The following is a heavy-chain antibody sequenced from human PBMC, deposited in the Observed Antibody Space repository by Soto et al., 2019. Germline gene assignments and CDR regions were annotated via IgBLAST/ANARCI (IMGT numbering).Heavy chain of an antibody. CDR3: ARDAQEDYYDSTGYYVVYY. CDR2: MSYDGRNK. CDR1: GFTFSIYA. V-gene: IGHV3-30*04. J-gene: IGHJ4*02. Sequence: GGSLRLSCAASGFTFSIYAMHWVRQVPGKGLEWVAVMSYDGRNKYYADSVKGRFTISRDNSKNTLYLQMNSLRPEDTAVYYCARDAQEDYYDSTGYYVVYYWGQGTLVTVSS. D-gene: IGHD3-22*01.